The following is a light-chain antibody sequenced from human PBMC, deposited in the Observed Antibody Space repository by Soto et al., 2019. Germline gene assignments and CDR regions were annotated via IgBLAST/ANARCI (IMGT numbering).Light chain of an antibody. CDR3: SSYTISSTLM. CDR2: EVS. Sequence: QSALTQPASVSGSPGQSITISCTGTSSDVGDCNCVSWYQQHPGKAPKLMMYEVSNRPSGVSNRFSGSKSGNTASLTISGLQAEEEADYYCSSYTISSTLMFGGGTKLTVL. J-gene: IGLJ3*02. CDR1: SSDVGDCNC. V-gene: IGLV2-14*01.